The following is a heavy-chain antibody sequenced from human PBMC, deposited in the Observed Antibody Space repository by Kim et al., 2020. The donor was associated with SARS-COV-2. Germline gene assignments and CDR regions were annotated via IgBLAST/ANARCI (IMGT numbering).Heavy chain of an antibody. J-gene: IGHJ5*02. Sequence: ASVKVSCKAFGYTFSSNDINWVRQATRQGLEWMGWMNPNSGNTGYAQKFQGRVTMTRNTSISTGYMELNSLRSEDTAVYYCTRAPSCSSLSCPFCFDPGGQGPLVAVSS. CDR1: GYTFSSND. V-gene: IGHV1-8*01. D-gene: IGHD2-2*01. CDR2: MNPNSGNT. CDR3: TRAPSCSSLSCPFCFDP.